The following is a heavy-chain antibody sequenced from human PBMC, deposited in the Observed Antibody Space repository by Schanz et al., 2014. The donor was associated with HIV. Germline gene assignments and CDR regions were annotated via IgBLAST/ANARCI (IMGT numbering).Heavy chain of an antibody. CDR3: ARDPQKSFDI. CDR2: IWYDGRNT. CDR1: GFTFSDHG. Sequence: QLQLVESGGGVVRPGTSLRLSCAASGFTFSDHGMHWVRPAPGKGLEGVAGIWYDGRNTHYADSVKGRLTISRDDSKNTVYLQMNSLRAEDTAVYYCARDPQKSFDIWGQGTMVIVSS. V-gene: IGHV3-33*01. J-gene: IGHJ3*02.